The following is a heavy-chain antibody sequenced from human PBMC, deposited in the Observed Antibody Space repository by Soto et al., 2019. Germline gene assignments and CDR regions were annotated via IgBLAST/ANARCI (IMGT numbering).Heavy chain of an antibody. CDR3: ASSGYCGQYYYGTDV. CDR2: IIPIFGTA. D-gene: IGHD3-22*01. CDR1: GGTFSSYA. V-gene: IGHV1-69*06. J-gene: IGHJ6*02. Sequence: VKVSCKASGGTFSSYAISWVRQAPGQGLEWMGGIIPIFGTANYAQKFQGRVTITADKSTSTAYMELSSLRSEDTAVYYCASSGYCGQYYYGTDVWGQGTTGTVSS.